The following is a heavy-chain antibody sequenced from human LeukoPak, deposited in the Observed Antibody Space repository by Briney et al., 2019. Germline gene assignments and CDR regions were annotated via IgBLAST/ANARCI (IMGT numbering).Heavy chain of an antibody. CDR2: INPNSGGT. CDR3: ARVSPLFYYDAFDI. J-gene: IGHJ3*02. V-gene: IGHV1-2*02. CDR1: GYTFTGYY. D-gene: IGHD2-8*01. Sequence: ASVKVSCKASGYTFTGYYMHWVRQAPGQGLEWMGWINPNSGGTNYAQKFQGRVTMTRNTSISTVYMELSSLRSEDTAVYYCARVSPLFYYDAFDIWGQGTMVTVSS.